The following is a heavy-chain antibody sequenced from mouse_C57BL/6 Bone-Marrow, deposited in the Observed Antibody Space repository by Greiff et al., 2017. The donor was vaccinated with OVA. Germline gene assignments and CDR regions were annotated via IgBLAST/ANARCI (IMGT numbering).Heavy chain of an antibody. Sequence: QVHVKQPGAELVRPGSSVKLSCKASGYTFTSYWMHWVKQRPIQGLEWIGNIDPSDSETHYNQKFKDKATLTVDKSSSTAYMQLSSLTSEDSAVYYCARPYYDYPYYFDYWGQGTTLTVSS. CDR2: IDPSDSET. CDR1: GYTFTSYW. V-gene: IGHV1-52*01. D-gene: IGHD2-4*01. CDR3: ARPYYDYPYYFDY. J-gene: IGHJ2*01.